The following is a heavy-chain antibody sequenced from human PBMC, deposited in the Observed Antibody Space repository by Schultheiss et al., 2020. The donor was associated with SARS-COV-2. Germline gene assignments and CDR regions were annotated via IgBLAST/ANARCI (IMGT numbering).Heavy chain of an antibody. CDR3: ARESGNSLSHWYFDP. V-gene: IGHV4-61*09. CDR1: GGSISSGNYY. D-gene: IGHD1-26*01. J-gene: IGHJ2*01. Sequence: SQTLSLTCTVSGGSISSGNYYWTWIRQPAGKGLEWIGHVYSSGSTNYNPSLKSRVSMSIDTSKNQFSLKLSSVTAADTAVYYCARESGNSLSHWYFDPWGRGTLVTVSS. CDR2: VYSSGST.